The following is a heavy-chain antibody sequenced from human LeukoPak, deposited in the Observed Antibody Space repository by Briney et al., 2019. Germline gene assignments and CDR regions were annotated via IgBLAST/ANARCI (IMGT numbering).Heavy chain of an antibody. V-gene: IGHV3-74*01. CDR1: GNYW. CDR2: INSDGSWT. D-gene: IGHD2-2*01. CDR3: VSFYETY. Sequence: PGGSLRLSCAASGNYWMHWVRQAPGKGLVWVSHINSDGSWTSYADSVKGRFTISKDNAKNTVYLQMNNLRVEDTAVYYCVSFYETYWGRGTLVTVS. J-gene: IGHJ4*02.